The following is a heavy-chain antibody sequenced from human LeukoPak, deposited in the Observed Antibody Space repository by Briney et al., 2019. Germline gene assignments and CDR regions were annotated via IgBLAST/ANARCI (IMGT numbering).Heavy chain of an antibody. V-gene: IGHV3-23*01. Sequence: GGSLRLSCAASGFTFSSYSMNWVRQAPGKGLGWVSAVSGSRVSSYYADSVKGRFTISRDNSKNTVYLQMNSLRAEDTALYYCARITVVTSSSAFDIWGQGTMVTVSS. CDR1: GFTFSSYS. J-gene: IGHJ3*02. CDR2: VSGSRVSS. CDR3: ARITVVTSSSAFDI. D-gene: IGHD4-23*01.